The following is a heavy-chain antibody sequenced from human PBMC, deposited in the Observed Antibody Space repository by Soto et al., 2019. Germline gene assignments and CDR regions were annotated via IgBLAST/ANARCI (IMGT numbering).Heavy chain of an antibody. CDR1: GGSISSSSYY. CDR3: ARHRYSYGSYYFDY. V-gene: IGHV4-39*01. Sequence: SETLSLTCTVSGGSISSSSYYWGWIRQPPGKGLEWIGSIYYSGSTYYNPSLKSRVTISVDTSKNHFSLKLSSVTAADTAVYYCARHRYSYGSYYFDYWGQGTLVTVSS. J-gene: IGHJ4*02. D-gene: IGHD5-18*01. CDR2: IYYSGST.